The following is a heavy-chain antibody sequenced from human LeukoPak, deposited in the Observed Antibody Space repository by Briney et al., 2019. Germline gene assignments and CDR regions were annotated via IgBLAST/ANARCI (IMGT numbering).Heavy chain of an antibody. Sequence: PGGSLRLSCAASGFTFSSYGMHWVRQAPGKGLEWVAFIRYDGSNKYYADSVKGRFTISRDNSKNTLYLQMNSLRAEDTAVYYCAKEYYYDSSGYYYYWGQGTLVTVSS. CDR2: IRYDGSNK. V-gene: IGHV3-30*02. D-gene: IGHD3-22*01. CDR3: AKEYYYDSSGYYYY. J-gene: IGHJ4*02. CDR1: GFTFSSYG.